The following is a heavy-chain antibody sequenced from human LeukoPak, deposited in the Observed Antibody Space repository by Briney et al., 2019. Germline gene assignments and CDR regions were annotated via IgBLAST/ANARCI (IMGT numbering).Heavy chain of an antibody. D-gene: IGHD6-19*01. J-gene: IGHJ4*02. V-gene: IGHV4-34*01. Sequence: SETLSLTCAVYGGSFSGYYWSWIRQPPGKGLEWIGEINHSGSTNYNPSLKSRVTISVDTSKNQFSLKLSSVTAADTAVYYCARGQYSSGWSLDYWGQGTLVTVSS. CDR3: ARGQYSSGWSLDY. CDR2: INHSGST. CDR1: GGSFSGYY.